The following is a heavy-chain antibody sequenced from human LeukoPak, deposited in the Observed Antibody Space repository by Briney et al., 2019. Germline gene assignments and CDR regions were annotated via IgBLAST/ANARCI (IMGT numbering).Heavy chain of an antibody. Sequence: SETLSLTCTFSGGSFSNYYWGWIRQPPGKGLEWIGLINYSGSTNYNPSLKSRDTISADTSKNQFSLKLSSVTAADTAVYYCAREPRYSSSWYYFDYWGQGTLVTVSS. V-gene: IGHV4-59*01. CDR1: GGSFSNYY. CDR2: INYSGST. D-gene: IGHD6-13*01. CDR3: AREPRYSSSWYYFDY. J-gene: IGHJ4*02.